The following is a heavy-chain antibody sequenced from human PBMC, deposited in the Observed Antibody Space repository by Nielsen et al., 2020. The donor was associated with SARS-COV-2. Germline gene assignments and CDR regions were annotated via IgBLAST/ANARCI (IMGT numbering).Heavy chain of an antibody. J-gene: IGHJ4*02. CDR3: ARVGDYDSSGYFLHY. D-gene: IGHD3-22*01. Sequence: GGSLRLSCAASGFTFSSYWMSWVRQAPGKGLEWVANIKQDGSERYYVDSVKGRFTISKDNAHNSLYLQMNSLRAEDTAVYYCARVGDYDSSGYFLHYWGQGTLVTVSS. CDR2: IKQDGSER. CDR1: GFTFSSYW. V-gene: IGHV3-7*05.